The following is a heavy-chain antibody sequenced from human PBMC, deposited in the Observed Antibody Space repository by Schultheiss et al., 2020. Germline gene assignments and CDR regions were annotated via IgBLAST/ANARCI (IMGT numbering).Heavy chain of an antibody. CDR2: ISYDGSNK. Sequence: GGSLRLSCAASGFTFSSYGMHWVRQAPGKGLEWVAVISYDGSNKYYADSVKGRFTISRDSSKNTLYLQMDRLRVDDTAVYFCARDPPAMGIGTWGWGQGTLVTVSS. D-gene: IGHD5-18*01. J-gene: IGHJ4*02. CDR3: ARDPPAMGIGTWG. CDR1: GFTFSSYG. V-gene: IGHV3-30*03.